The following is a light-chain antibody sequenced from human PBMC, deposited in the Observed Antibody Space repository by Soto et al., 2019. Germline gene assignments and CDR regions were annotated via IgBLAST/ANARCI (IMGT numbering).Light chain of an antibody. CDR1: SSDVGGYKF. CDR3: SSYATISTLEV. CDR2: EVS. V-gene: IGLV2-14*01. Sequence: QSVLTQPASVSGSPGQSITISCTGTSSDVGGYKFVSWYQHHPGKAPKLMIYEVSNRPSGVSNRFSGSKSDNTASLTISGLQAEDEADYYCSSYATISTLEVFGTGTKVTVL. J-gene: IGLJ1*01.